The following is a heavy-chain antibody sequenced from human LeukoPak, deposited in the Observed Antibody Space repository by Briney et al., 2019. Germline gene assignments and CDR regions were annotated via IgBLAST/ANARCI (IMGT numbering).Heavy chain of an antibody. J-gene: IGHJ4*02. D-gene: IGHD4-17*01. V-gene: IGHV3-74*01. CDR3: ARDTDTVTTILDY. CDR1: GFMFSNYW. Sequence: PGGSLRLSCVASGFMFSNYWMLWVRQAPGKGLMWVSLISTDGKSTRYAESVKGRFTISRDNAKNTLYLQMNSLRAEDTAVYYCARDTDTVTTILDYWGQGTLVTVSS. CDR2: ISTDGKST.